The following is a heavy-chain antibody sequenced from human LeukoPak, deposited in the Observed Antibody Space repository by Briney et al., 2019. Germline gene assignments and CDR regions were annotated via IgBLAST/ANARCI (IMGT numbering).Heavy chain of an antibody. CDR2: ISYDGSNK. J-gene: IGHJ4*02. D-gene: IGHD6-13*01. CDR1: GFTFSSYA. V-gene: IGHV3-30*04. Sequence: GGSLRLSCAASGFTFSSYAMHWVRQAPGKGLEWVAVISYDGSNKYYADSVKGRFTISRDNSKDTLYLQMNSLRAEDTAVYYCARDLETKTAAGTPDYWGQGTLVTVSS. CDR3: ARDLETKTAAGTPDY.